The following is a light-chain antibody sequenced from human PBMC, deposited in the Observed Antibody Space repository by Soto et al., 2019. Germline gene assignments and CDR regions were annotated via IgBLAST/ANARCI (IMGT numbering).Light chain of an antibody. CDR1: SGHSSYA. CDR3: QTWGTGWV. CDR2: LNSDGSH. V-gene: IGLV4-69*01. J-gene: IGLJ3*02. Sequence: QPVLTQSPSASASLGASVKLTCTLRSGHSSYAIAWHQQQPEKGPRYLMKLNSDGSHSKGDGIPDRFSGSSSGAERYLTISSLQYEDEADYYCQTWGTGWVFGGGTKLTVL.